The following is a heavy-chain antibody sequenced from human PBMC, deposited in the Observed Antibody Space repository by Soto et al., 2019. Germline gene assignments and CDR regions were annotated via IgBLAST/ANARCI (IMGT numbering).Heavy chain of an antibody. D-gene: IGHD2-2*01. CDR2: INHSGST. V-gene: IGHV4-34*01. CDR1: GGSFSGYY. J-gene: IGHJ4*02. Sequence: SETLSLTCAVYGGSFSGYYWSWIRQPPGKGLEWIGEINHSGSTNYNPSLKSRVTISVDTSKNQFSLKLSSVTAADTAVYYCARGSSTSCYEFDYWGQGTLVTVSS. CDR3: ARGSSTSCYEFDY.